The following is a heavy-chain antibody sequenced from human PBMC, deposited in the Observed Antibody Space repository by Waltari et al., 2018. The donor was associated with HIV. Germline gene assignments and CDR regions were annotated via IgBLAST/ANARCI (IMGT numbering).Heavy chain of an antibody. CDR3: ARAPRLVRHAFDI. Sequence: QLQLQESGPGLVKPSETLSLTCTVSGGSISSSSYYWGWIRQPPGKGLGWIGRIYYSGSTYYNPSLKSRVTISVDTSKNQFSLKLSSVTAADTAVYYCARAPRLVRHAFDIWGQGTMVTVSS. V-gene: IGHV4-39*01. J-gene: IGHJ3*02. D-gene: IGHD6-19*01. CDR2: IYYSGST. CDR1: GGSISSSSYY.